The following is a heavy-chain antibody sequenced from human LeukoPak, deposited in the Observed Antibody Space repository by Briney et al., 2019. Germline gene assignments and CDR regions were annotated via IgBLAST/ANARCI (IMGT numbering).Heavy chain of an antibody. J-gene: IGHJ4*02. CDR1: GGSISSYY. CDR3: ARGSKYYYDSSGYYWFDY. CDR2: IYYSGST. D-gene: IGHD3-22*01. V-gene: IGHV4-59*01. Sequence: PSETLSLTCTVSGGSISSYYWSWIRQPPGKGLEWIGYIYYSGSTNYNPSLKSRVTTSVDTSKNQFSLKLSSVTAADTAVYYCARGSKYYYDSSGYYWFDYWGQGTLVTVSS.